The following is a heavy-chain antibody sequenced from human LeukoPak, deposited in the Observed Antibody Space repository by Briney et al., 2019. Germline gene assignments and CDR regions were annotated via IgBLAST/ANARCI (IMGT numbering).Heavy chain of an antibody. J-gene: IGHJ6*04. CDR1: GFAFSSYE. CDR2: ISSSGSTI. V-gene: IGHV3-48*03. Sequence: GGSPRLSCAASGFAFSSYEMNWVRQAPGKGLEWVSYISSSGSTIYYADSVKGRFTISRDNAKNSLYLQMNSLRAEDTAVYYCAELGITMIGGVWGKGTTVTISS. D-gene: IGHD3-10*02. CDR3: AELGITMIGGV.